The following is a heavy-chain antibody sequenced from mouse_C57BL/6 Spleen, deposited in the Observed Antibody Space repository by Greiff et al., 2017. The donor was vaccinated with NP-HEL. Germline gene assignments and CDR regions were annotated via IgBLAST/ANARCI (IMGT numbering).Heavy chain of an antibody. CDR3: ARRGSNYAWFAY. Sequence: EVKLMDSGGDLVKPGGSLKLSCAASGFTFSSYGMSWVRQTPDKRLEWVATISSGGSYTYYPDSVKGRFTISRDNAKNTLYLQMSSLKSEDTAMYYCARRGSNYAWFAYWGQGTLVTVSA. CDR2: ISSGGSYT. CDR1: GFTFSSYG. J-gene: IGHJ3*01. V-gene: IGHV5-6*02. D-gene: IGHD2-5*01.